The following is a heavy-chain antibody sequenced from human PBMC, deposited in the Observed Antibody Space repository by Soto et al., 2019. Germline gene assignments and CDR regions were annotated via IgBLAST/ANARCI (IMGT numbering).Heavy chain of an antibody. D-gene: IGHD2-15*01. J-gene: IGHJ4*02. CDR2: ISFDGSSK. CDR1: GFTFTSYA. Sequence: GGSLRLSCAASGFTFTSYAVHWVRQAPGKGLEWVAVISFDGSSKYYADSVKGRFTISRDNSKNTLYLQMNSLRAEDTAVYYCARDAGIVTREYYFDYWGQGALVTVSS. V-gene: IGHV3-30-3*01. CDR3: ARDAGIVTREYYFDY.